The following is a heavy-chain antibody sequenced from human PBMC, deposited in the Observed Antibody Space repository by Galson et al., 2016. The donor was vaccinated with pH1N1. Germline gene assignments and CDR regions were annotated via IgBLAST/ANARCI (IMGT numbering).Heavy chain of an antibody. CDR3: AKDIDWGAFQS. V-gene: IGHV3-23*01. CDR2: ISPRGDIT. D-gene: IGHD3-9*01. Sequence: SLRLSCAASGFSFNKHGMNWVRQAPGKGLEWVSGISPRGDITYYADFVKGRCTIFRDNSRNTVSLEMSSLRAEDTALYSCAKDIDWGAFQSWGQGTRVTVS. J-gene: IGHJ5*02. CDR1: GFSFNKHG.